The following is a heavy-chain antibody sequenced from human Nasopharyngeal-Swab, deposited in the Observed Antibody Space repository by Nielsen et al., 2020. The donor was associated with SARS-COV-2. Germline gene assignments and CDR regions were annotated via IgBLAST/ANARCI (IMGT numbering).Heavy chain of an antibody. CDR3: ARGGYWSGYYVDY. Sequence: VRQAPGKGLEWVANIKEDGSEKHYVDSVRGRFTISRDNTKNSLYLQMNSLRVEDAAIYYCARGGYWSGYYVDYWGRGTLVTVSS. V-gene: IGHV3-7*01. J-gene: IGHJ4*02. CDR2: IKEDGSEK. D-gene: IGHD3-3*01.